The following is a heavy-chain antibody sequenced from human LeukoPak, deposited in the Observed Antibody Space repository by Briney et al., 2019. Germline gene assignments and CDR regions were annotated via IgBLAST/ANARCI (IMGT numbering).Heavy chain of an antibody. CDR1: GFTFSSYS. J-gene: IGHJ6*02. CDR3: ARSPGPNTHGVVVVAATPSCYGMDV. V-gene: IGHV3-48*02. D-gene: IGHD2-15*01. CDR2: ISSSSSTI. Sequence: GGSLRLSCAASGFTFSSYSMNWVRQAPGKGLEWVSYISSSSSTIYYADSVKGRFTISRDNAKNSLYLQMNSLRDEDTAVYYCARSPGPNTHGVVVVAATPSCYGMDVWGQGTTVTVSS.